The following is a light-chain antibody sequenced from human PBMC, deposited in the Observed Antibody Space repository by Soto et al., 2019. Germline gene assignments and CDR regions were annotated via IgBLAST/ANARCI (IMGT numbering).Light chain of an antibody. Sequence: QSALTQPPSASGSPGQSVTISCTGTSSDIGGYNYVSWFQHHPGKAPKLMIYEVSKRPSGVPDRFSGSKSDNTASLTVSGLQAEDEADYYCCSYAGSNSDVFGTGTKLTVL. J-gene: IGLJ1*01. CDR1: SSDIGGYNY. V-gene: IGLV2-8*01. CDR3: CSYAGSNSDV. CDR2: EVS.